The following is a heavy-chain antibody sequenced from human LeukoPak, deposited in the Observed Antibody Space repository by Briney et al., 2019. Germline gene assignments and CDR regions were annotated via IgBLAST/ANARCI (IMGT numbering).Heavy chain of an antibody. J-gene: IGHJ5*02. CDR3: ARGRVVRLAARTRADWFDP. Sequence: GGSLRLSCAASGFTFSSYSMNWVRQAPGKGLEWVSSISSSSSYIYYAESVKGRFTISRDNAKNSLYLQMNSLRAEDTAVYYCARGRVVRLAARTRADWFDPWGQGTLVTVSS. D-gene: IGHD6-6*01. CDR2: ISSSSSYI. CDR1: GFTFSSYS. V-gene: IGHV3-21*01.